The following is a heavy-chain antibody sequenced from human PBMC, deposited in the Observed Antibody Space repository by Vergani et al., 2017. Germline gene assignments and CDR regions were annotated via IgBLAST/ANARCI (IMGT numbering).Heavy chain of an antibody. Sequence: QVQLVQSGAEVKKPGSSVQVSCKASGGTFSSYAISWVRQAPGQGLEWMGGIIPIFGTANYAQRFQGRVTITADESTSTAYMELRSLRSDDTAVSYCAGEVSSRWYYYDSSGYYYLYWYFDLWGRGTLVTVSS. CDR3: AGEVSSRWYYYDSSGYYYLYWYFDL. V-gene: IGHV1-69*01. J-gene: IGHJ2*01. CDR2: IIPIFGTA. D-gene: IGHD3-22*01. CDR1: GGTFSSYA.